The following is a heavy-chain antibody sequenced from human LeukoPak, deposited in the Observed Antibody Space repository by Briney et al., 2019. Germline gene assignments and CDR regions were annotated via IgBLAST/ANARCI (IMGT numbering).Heavy chain of an antibody. J-gene: IGHJ3*02. CDR2: ISYDGSNK. Sequence: GGSLRLSCAASGFTFSYYGLHWVRQGPGKGLEWVAVISYDGSNKYYADSVKGRFTISRDNSKNTLYLQMNSLRAEDTAVYYCTKQCGGSDWFDAFDIWGQGTMVTVSS. D-gene: IGHD6-19*01. CDR1: GFTFSYYG. V-gene: IGHV3-30*18. CDR3: TKQCGGSDWFDAFDI.